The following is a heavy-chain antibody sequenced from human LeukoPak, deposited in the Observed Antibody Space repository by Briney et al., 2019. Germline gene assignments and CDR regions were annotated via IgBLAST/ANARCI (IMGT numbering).Heavy chain of an antibody. CDR2: IYYSGST. V-gene: IGHV4-59*12. Sequence: PSETLSLTCTVSGGSISSYYWSWIRQPPGKGLEWIGYIYYSGSTNYNPSLKSRVAISVDTSKNQFSLKLSSVTAADTAVYYCARDLYGGLTGYYFDSWGQGTLVTVSS. J-gene: IGHJ4*02. D-gene: IGHD3-9*01. CDR1: GGSISSYY. CDR3: ARDLYGGLTGYYFDS.